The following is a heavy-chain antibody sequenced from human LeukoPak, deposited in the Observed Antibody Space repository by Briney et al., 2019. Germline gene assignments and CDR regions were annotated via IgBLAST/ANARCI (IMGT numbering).Heavy chain of an antibody. CDR1: GGSISSSSYY. V-gene: IGHV4-39*07. CDR2: INHSGST. Sequence: PSETLSLTCTVSGGSISSSSYYWSWIRQPPGKGLEWIGEINHSGSTNYNPSLKNRVTTSVDTSKNQLSLELTSVTAADTAVYYCARGRTSNWFDPWGQGTLVTVSS. CDR3: ARGRTSNWFDP. J-gene: IGHJ5*02. D-gene: IGHD1-14*01.